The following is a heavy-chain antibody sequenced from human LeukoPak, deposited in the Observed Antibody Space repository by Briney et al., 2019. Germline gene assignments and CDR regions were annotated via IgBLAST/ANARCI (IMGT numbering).Heavy chain of an antibody. D-gene: IGHD2-2*01. J-gene: IGHJ4*02. CDR3: ARGLVPAAIGY. Sequence: ASVKVSCKASGYTFTSYYMHWVRQAPGQGLEWMGWMNPNSGNTGYAQKFQGRVTMTRNTSISTTYMELSSLRSEDTAVYYCARGLVPAAIGYWGQGTLVTVSS. V-gene: IGHV1-8*02. CDR1: GYTFTSYY. CDR2: MNPNSGNT.